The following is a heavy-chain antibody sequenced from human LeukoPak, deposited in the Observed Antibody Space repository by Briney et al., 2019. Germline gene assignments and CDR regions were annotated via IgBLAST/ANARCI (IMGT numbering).Heavy chain of an antibody. V-gene: IGHV4-59*12. CDR1: GGSISSYY. D-gene: IGHD3/OR15-3a*01. J-gene: IGHJ6*02. Sequence: PSETLSLTCTVSGGSISSYYWSWIRQPPGKGLEWIGYIYYSGSTYYNPSLKSRVTISVDTSKNQFSLKLSSVTAADTAVYYCARDSWTVPNVADVWGQGTTVTVSS. CDR2: IYYSGST. CDR3: ARDSWTVPNVADV.